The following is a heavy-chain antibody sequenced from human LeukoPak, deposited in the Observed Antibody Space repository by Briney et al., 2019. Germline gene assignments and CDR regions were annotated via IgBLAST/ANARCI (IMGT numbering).Heavy chain of an antibody. CDR1: GFTVSSNY. D-gene: IGHD6-13*01. CDR2: IYSGGTT. Sequence: PGGSLRLSCAASGFTVSSNYMSWVRQAPGKGLEWVSVIYSGGTTNYADSVKGRFTISRDNSKNTLFLQMNSLRVEDTAVYYCARGGYSSSWYHFDYWGQGTLVTVSS. CDR3: ARGGYSSSWYHFDY. J-gene: IGHJ4*02. V-gene: IGHV3-53*01.